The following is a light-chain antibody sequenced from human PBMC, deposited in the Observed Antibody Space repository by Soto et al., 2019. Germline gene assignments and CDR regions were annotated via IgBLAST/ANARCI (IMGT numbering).Light chain of an antibody. Sequence: GDRITITCQASHDISNYLNWYQQKPGTAPKLLIYDASNLGTGVPSRFSGSGSGTEYTFAISSLQPEDVATYFCQQSDSLPLTFGGGTKVQIK. CDR2: DAS. V-gene: IGKV1-33*01. CDR1: HDISNY. J-gene: IGKJ4*01. CDR3: QQSDSLPLT.